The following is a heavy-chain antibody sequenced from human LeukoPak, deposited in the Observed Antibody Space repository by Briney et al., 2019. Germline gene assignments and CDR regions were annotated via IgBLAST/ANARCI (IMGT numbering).Heavy chain of an antibody. CDR3: VSSRGYSYGYFDY. J-gene: IGHJ4*02. Sequence: KPSETLSLTCSVSGGSISSYYWSWIRRPAGKGLEWIGRFYTSGSTNYNPSLKSRVTMSVDTSKNQFSLKLSSVTAADTAVYYCVSSRGYSYGYFDYWGQGTLVTVSS. CDR2: FYTSGST. V-gene: IGHV4-4*07. D-gene: IGHD5-18*01. CDR1: GGSISSYY.